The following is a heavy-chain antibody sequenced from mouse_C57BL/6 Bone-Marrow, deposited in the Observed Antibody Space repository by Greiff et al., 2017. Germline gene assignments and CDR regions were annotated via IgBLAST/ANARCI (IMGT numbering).Heavy chain of an antibody. Sequence: EVKLMESGGGLVQPKGSLKLSCAASGFSFNTYAMNWVRQAPGKGLEWVARISSKSNNYATYYADSVKDRSTISRDDSESMLYLQMNNLKTWETAMYYCVGAFAYWGQGTLVTVSA. J-gene: IGHJ3*01. V-gene: IGHV10-1*01. CDR2: ISSKSNNYAT. CDR1: GFSFNTYA. CDR3: VGAFAY.